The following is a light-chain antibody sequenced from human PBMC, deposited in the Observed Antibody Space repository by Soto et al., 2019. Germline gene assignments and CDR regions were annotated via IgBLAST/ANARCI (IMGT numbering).Light chain of an antibody. CDR1: QSVLYSSNNKNY. Sequence: DIVMTQSPDSLAVSLGERATINCKSSQSVLYSSNNKNYLAWYQQNPGQHPKWLISWASTRESGVPVRFSGSVSWKDFNLTINRLQAEDVAVYYCQQYYSTPKTFGQGTKLEIK. CDR3: QQYYSTPKT. CDR2: WAS. V-gene: IGKV4-1*01. J-gene: IGKJ2*01.